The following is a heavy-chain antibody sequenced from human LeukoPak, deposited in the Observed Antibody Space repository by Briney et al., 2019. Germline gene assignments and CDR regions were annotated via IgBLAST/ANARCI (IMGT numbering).Heavy chain of an antibody. CDR2: IYYSGST. Sequence: SETLSLTCTVSGGSISSGGYYWSWIRQHPGKGLEWIGYIYYSGSTYYNPSLKSRVTISVDTSKNQFSLKLSSVTAADTAVYYCARGGLNCSGGSRYSGEVDYWGQGTLVTVSS. V-gene: IGHV4-31*03. D-gene: IGHD2-15*01. J-gene: IGHJ4*02. CDR1: GGSISSGGYY. CDR3: ARGGLNCSGGSRYSGEVDY.